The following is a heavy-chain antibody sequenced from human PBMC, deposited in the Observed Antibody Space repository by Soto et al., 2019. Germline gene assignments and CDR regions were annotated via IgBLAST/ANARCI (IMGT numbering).Heavy chain of an antibody. CDR3: ARAYGEYVFDY. CDR2: IYYSGST. Sequence: SETLSLTCTVSGGSLSSYYWSWIRQPPGKGLEWIGYIYYSGSTNYNPSLKSRVTISVDTSKNQFSLKLSSVTAADTAVYYCARAYGEYVFDYWGQGTLVTSPQ. D-gene: IGHD4-17*01. V-gene: IGHV4-59*01. CDR1: GGSLSSYY. J-gene: IGHJ4*02.